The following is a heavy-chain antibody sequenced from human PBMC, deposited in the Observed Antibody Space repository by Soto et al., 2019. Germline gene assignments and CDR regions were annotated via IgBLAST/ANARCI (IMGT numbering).Heavy chain of an antibody. Sequence: GGSLRLSRAASGFTFSNFGMHWVLQAPCKGLEWVAVIWSDGRDKYYGDTVKGRFTISRDNSKNTLHLQMNSLRAEDTAVYYCARVGGLLSRYEYGVDVWGQGTAVTVSS. D-gene: IGHD1-20*01. J-gene: IGHJ6*02. CDR1: GFTFSNFG. CDR2: IWSDGRDK. V-gene: IGHV3-33*01. CDR3: ARVGGLLSRYEYGVDV.